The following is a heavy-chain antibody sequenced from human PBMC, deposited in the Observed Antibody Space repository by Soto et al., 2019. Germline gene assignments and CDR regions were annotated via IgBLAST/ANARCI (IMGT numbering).Heavy chain of an antibody. Sequence: QVQLVESGGGVVQPGRSLRLSCAASGFTFSSYAMHWVRQAPGKGLEWVAVISYDGSNKYYADSVKGRFTISRDNSKNTLYLQMNSLSAEDTAVYYCAREKYYDSSVDYFYSCGQGTLVTVSS. D-gene: IGHD3-22*01. J-gene: IGHJ4*02. CDR1: GFTFSSYA. CDR3: AREKYYDSSVDYFYS. V-gene: IGHV3-30-3*01. CDR2: ISYDGSNK.